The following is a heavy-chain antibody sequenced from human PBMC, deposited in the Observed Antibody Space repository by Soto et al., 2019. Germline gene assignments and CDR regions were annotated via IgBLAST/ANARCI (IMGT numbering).Heavy chain of an antibody. J-gene: IGHJ6*03. Sequence: GGSLRLSCAASGFTFSDYYMSWIRQAPGKGLEWVSYISSSGSTIYYADSVKGRFTISRDNAKNSLYLQMNSLRAEDTAVYYCARGELELREYYYYYYMDVWGKGTTVTVSS. CDR1: GFTFSDYY. CDR2: ISSSGSTI. CDR3: ARGELELREYYYYYYMDV. V-gene: IGHV3-11*01. D-gene: IGHD1-7*01.